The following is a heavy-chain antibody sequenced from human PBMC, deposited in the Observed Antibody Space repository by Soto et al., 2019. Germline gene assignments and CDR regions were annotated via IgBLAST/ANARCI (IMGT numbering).Heavy chain of an antibody. D-gene: IGHD2-2*02. CDR1: GFTFSDYY. Sequence: LRLSCAASGFTFSDYYMSWIRQGPGKGLEWVSYISSSGSTIYYADSVKGRFTISRDNAKNSLYLQMNSLRAEDTAVYYCARVVPAAIHEGNWFDPWGQGTLVTVSS. CDR2: ISSSGSTI. V-gene: IGHV3-11*01. CDR3: ARVVPAAIHEGNWFDP. J-gene: IGHJ5*02.